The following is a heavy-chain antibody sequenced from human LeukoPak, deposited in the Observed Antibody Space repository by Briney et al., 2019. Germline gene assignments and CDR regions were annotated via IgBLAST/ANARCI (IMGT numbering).Heavy chain of an antibody. V-gene: IGHV3-33*01. Sequence: PGRSLRLSCAASGFTFRSYGMHWVRQAPGKGLEWVAVIWYDGSNKYYSDSVKGRFTISRDNSKNTLYLQMNSLSAEDTAVYYCARRVAWYYVDYWGQGTLVTVSS. J-gene: IGHJ4*02. CDR3: ARRVAWYYVDY. D-gene: IGHD2-15*01. CDR1: GFTFRSYG. CDR2: IWYDGSNK.